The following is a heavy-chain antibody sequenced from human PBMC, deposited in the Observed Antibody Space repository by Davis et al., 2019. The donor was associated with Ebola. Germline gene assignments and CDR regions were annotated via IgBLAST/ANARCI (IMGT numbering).Heavy chain of an antibody. Sequence: PGGSLRLSCKGSGYSFSSYWIGWVRQMPGKGLEWMGIIYPGDSDTRYSPSFQGQVTISADKSISTAYLQWTSLKASDTAIYYCAHMATITSGWFDPWGQGTLVTVSS. V-gene: IGHV5-51*01. D-gene: IGHD5-24*01. CDR2: IYPGDSDT. J-gene: IGHJ5*02. CDR3: AHMATITSGWFDP. CDR1: GYSFSSYW.